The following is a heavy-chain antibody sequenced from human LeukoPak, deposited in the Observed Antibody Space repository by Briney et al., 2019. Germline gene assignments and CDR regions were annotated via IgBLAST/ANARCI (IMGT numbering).Heavy chain of an antibody. CDR3: TTILFDYGDYFDY. CDR1: GFTFGDYA. Sequence: GGSLRLSCTASGFTFGDYAMSWVRQAPGKGLEWVSVIYSGGSTYYADSVKGRFTISRDDSKNTLYLQMNSLKTEDTAVYYCTTILFDYGDYFDYWGQGTLVTVSS. J-gene: IGHJ4*02. D-gene: IGHD4-17*01. CDR2: IYSGGST. V-gene: IGHV3-23*03.